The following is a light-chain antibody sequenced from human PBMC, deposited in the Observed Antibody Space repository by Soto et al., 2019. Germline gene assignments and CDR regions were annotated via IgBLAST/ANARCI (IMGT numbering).Light chain of an antibody. CDR1: QSVNSNY. Sequence: EIVLTQSPGTLSVSPGERVTLSCRASQSVNSNYLSWYQQRPGQAPRLLLFGASYRATGIPDRFSGSGSGTDFTLTISRLQLEDFAVYYCQQYSSSPPEFTFGPGTKVD. CDR3: QQYSSSPPEFT. J-gene: IGKJ3*01. CDR2: GAS. V-gene: IGKV3-20*01.